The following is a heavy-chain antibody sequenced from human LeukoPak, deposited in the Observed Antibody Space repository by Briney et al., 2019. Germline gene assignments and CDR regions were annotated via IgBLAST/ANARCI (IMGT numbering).Heavy chain of an antibody. J-gene: IGHJ4*02. Sequence: SVKVSCKASGGTFSSYAISWVRQAPGQGLEWMGGIIPIFGTANYAQKCQGGVTITAEESTSTAYMELSSLRSEDTAVYYCARDQDRDGYNLDYWGQGTLVTVSS. V-gene: IGHV1-69*13. CDR3: ARDQDRDGYNLDY. D-gene: IGHD5-24*01. CDR1: GGTFSSYA. CDR2: IIPIFGTA.